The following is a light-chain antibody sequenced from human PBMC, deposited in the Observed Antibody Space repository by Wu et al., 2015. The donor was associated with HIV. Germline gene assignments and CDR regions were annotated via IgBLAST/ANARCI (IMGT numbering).Light chain of an antibody. V-gene: IGKV3-11*01. Sequence: DIVLTQSPGTLSFSSGERATLSCRASQNITKYLAWYQQRLGQPPRLLIYDVFNRATGIPVRFSGSGSATDFHLTISSLEPEDSAIYYCQQYDIWRTFGQGTKVEIK. J-gene: IGKJ1*01. CDR1: QNITKY. CDR2: DVF. CDR3: QQYDIWRT.